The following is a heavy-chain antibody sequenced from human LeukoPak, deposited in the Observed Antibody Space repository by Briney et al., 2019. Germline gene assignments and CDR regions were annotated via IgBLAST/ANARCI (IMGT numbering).Heavy chain of an antibody. Sequence: GGSLRLSCAASGFIFRNNGMHWVRQAPGKGLEWVAFIRYDGSNEYYADSVKGRFTISRDNSKNTLYLQVNSLRAEDTAVYYCAKDADSGWSYFDHWGQGTLVTVSS. V-gene: IGHV3-30*02. CDR3: AKDADSGWSYFDH. D-gene: IGHD6-19*01. J-gene: IGHJ4*02. CDR2: IRYDGSNE. CDR1: GFIFRNNG.